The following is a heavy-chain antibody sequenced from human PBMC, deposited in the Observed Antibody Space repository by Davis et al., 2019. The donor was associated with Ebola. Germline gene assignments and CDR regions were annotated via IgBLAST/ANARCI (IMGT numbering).Heavy chain of an antibody. Sequence: ASVKVSCKVSGGSFSDYAMHWVRQAPGQGLEWMGRINPNSGGTNYAQKFQGRVTMTRDTSISTAYMELSRLRSDDTAVYYCAREAAGTVLGAFDIWGQGTMVTVSS. CDR2: INPNSGGT. CDR1: GGSFSDYA. D-gene: IGHD6-13*01. CDR3: AREAAGTVLGAFDI. V-gene: IGHV1-2*06. J-gene: IGHJ3*02.